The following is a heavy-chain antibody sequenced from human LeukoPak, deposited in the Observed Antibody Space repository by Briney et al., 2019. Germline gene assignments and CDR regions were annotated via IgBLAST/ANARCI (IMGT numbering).Heavy chain of an antibody. D-gene: IGHD2-2*01. CDR1: GGSISSYY. Sequence: SETLSLTCTVSGGSISSYYWSWIRQPPGKGLEWIGYIYYSGSTNYNPSLKSRVTISVDTSKNQFSLKLSSVTAADTAVYYCARDLAYCSSTGCYANDAFDIWGQGAMVTVSS. V-gene: IGHV4-59*01. CDR3: ARDLAYCSSTGCYANDAFDI. J-gene: IGHJ3*02. CDR2: IYYSGST.